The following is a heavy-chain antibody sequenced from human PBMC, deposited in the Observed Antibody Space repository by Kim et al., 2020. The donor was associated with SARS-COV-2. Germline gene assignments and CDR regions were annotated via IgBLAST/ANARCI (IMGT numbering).Heavy chain of an antibody. CDR3: AKGPTYYYDSSGTSAFDI. V-gene: IGHV3-30*18. CDR2: ISYDGSNK. Sequence: GGSLRLSCAASGFTFSSYGMHWVRQAPGKGLEWVAVISYDGSNKYYADSVKGRFTISRDNSKNTLYLQMNSLRAEDTAVYYCAKGPTYYYDSSGTSAFDIWGQGTMVTVSS. CDR1: GFTFSSYG. J-gene: IGHJ3*02. D-gene: IGHD3-22*01.